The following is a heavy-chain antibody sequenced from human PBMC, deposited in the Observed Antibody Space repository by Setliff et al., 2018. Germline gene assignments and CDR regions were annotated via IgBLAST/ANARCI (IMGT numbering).Heavy chain of an antibody. CDR3: ARKYQRGKAPVVDP. V-gene: IGHV4-39*07. CDR1: GVSITNSDYY. D-gene: IGHD2-2*01. J-gene: IGHJ5*02. CDR2: SHYSGNN. Sequence: SETLSLTCTVSGVSITNSDYYWGWIRQPPGKGLEWIGSSHYSGNNYYSPSLESRVTISVDTSKSQFSLNLRSVTAADTAVYYCARKYQRGKAPVVDPWGQGALVTVSS.